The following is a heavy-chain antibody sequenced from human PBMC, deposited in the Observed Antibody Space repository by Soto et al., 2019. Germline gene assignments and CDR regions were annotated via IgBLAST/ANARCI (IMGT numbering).Heavy chain of an antibody. CDR1: GFTFSTYA. Sequence: PRLSCAASGFTFSTYAVHWVRQAPGKGLEWVAVISYDGTNTYYADSVKGRFTISRDNSKNTLYLQMNSLRPEDTAVYYCARDIYYYGSGKYYYYYYGVDVWGQGTTVTVSS. V-gene: IGHV3-30-3*01. J-gene: IGHJ6*02. CDR3: ARDIYYYGSGKYYYYYYGVDV. CDR2: ISYDGTNT. D-gene: IGHD3-10*01.